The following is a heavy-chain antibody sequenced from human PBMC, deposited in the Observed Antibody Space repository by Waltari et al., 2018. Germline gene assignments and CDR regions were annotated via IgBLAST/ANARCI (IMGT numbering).Heavy chain of an antibody. Sequence: QVQLQQSGPGLVKPSQTLSLPCAISRDSVSSNRPAWDWIRQSPSRGLEWLGRTYYRSKWYSHYAESVKSRMTINADTSKHEFSLQLTSVSPEDTGLYFCARTTITVFGVVVGALDNWGPGTLVAVSS. V-gene: IGHV6-1*01. CDR1: RDSVSSNRPA. CDR3: ARTTITVFGVVVGALDN. D-gene: IGHD3-3*01. CDR2: TYYRSKWYS. J-gene: IGHJ4*02.